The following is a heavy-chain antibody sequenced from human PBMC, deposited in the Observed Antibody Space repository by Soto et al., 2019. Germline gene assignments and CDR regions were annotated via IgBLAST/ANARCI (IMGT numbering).Heavy chain of an antibody. J-gene: IGHJ4*02. V-gene: IGHV3-23*01. CDR1: GFSFSSYA. CDR3: AKESMPQHYGDTLFDY. Sequence: QLLESGGGLVQPGGSLRLSCAASGFSFSSYALSWVRQAPGKGLEWVSTFSAGGRAYYADSVKGRFSIAKDTSKNTSRLQASSLRAEDTAVYYCAKESMPQHYGDTLFDYWGQGTRVTVSS. D-gene: IGHD4-17*01. CDR2: FSAGGRA.